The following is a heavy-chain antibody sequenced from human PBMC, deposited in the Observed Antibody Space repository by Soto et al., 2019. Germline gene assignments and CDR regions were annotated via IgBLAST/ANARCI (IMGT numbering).Heavy chain of an antibody. CDR1: GGSFSGYY. CDR3: ARASMVRGVIGY. Sequence: QVQLQQWGAGLLKPSETLSLTCAVYGGSFSGYYWSWIRQPPGKGLEWIGEINRSGSTNYNPSLKSRVTISVDTSKNQFSLKLSSVTAADTAVYYWARASMVRGVIGYWGQGTLVTVSS. CDR2: INRSGST. J-gene: IGHJ4*02. D-gene: IGHD3-10*01. V-gene: IGHV4-34*01.